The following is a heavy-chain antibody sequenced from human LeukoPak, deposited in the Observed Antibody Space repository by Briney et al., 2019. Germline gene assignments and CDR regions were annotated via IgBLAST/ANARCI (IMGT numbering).Heavy chain of an antibody. CDR1: GGTFSSYA. D-gene: IGHD3-10*01. CDR3: ARGVWFGELSYEYYFDY. J-gene: IGHJ4*02. Sequence: SVKVSCRASGGTFSSYAISWVRQAPGQGLEWMGGIIPIFGTANYAQKFQGRVTITTDESTSTAYMELSSLRSEDTAVYYCARGVWFGELSYEYYFDYWGQGTLVTVSS. V-gene: IGHV1-69*05. CDR2: IIPIFGTA.